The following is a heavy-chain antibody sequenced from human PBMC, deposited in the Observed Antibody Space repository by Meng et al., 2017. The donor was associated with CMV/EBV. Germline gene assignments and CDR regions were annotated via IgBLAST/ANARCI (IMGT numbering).Heavy chain of an antibody. D-gene: IGHD3-10*01. J-gene: IGHJ4*02. CDR1: GYIFTSYD. CDR2: MNPNSGNT. Sequence: SVKVSCKASGYIFTSYDINWVRQATGQGLEWMGWMNPNSGNTGYAQKFQGRVTMTRNTSISTAYMELSSLRSEDTAVYYCARERSESGGVIIDYWGQGTLVTVSS. CDR3: ARERSESGGVIIDY. V-gene: IGHV1-8*01.